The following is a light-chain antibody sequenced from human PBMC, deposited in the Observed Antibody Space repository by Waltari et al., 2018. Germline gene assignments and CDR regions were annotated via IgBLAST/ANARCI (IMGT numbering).Light chain of an antibody. CDR1: SNNVGNQG. Sequence: QAGLTQPPSVSKGLRQTATLTCTGNSNNVGNQGAAWLQQHQGHPPQLLSYRNNNRPSGMSERFSASRSGNTASLTITGLHPEDEADYYCSAWDSSLSAWVFGGGTKLTVL. J-gene: IGLJ3*02. CDR2: RNN. V-gene: IGLV10-54*04. CDR3: SAWDSSLSAWV.